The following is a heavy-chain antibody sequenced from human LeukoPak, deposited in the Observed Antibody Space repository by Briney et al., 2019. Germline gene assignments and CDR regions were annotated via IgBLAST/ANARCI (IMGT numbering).Heavy chain of an antibody. D-gene: IGHD6-13*01. Sequence: SVKVSCKASGGTFSSYAISWVRQAPGQGLEWMGGIIPIFGTANYAQKFQGRVTITADKSTSTAYMELSSLRSDDTAVYYCARGKQQLDYYYMDVWGKGTTVTVSS. V-gene: IGHV1-69*06. J-gene: IGHJ6*03. CDR3: ARGKQQLDYYYMDV. CDR2: IIPIFGTA. CDR1: GGTFSSYA.